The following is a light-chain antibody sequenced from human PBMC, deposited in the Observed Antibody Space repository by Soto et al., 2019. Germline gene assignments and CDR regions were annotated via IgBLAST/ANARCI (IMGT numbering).Light chain of an antibody. J-gene: IGLJ1*01. Sequence: QSVLTQPASVSGAPGQRVTISCTGSSSNIGAGYDVHWYQHLPGTAPKLLISGNSNRPSGVPDRFSGSKSGTSASLAITGLQAEDEADYYCQSYDSSLSGYVFGTGTKVTVL. CDR3: QSYDSSLSGYV. CDR2: GNS. CDR1: SSNIGAGYD. V-gene: IGLV1-40*01.